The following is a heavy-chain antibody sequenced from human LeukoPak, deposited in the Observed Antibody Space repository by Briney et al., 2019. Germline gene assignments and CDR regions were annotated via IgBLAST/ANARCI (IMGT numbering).Heavy chain of an antibody. Sequence: PGGSLRLSCAASGFTFSSYAMSWVRQAPGKGLEWVSAISGSGGSTYYADSVKGRFTISGDNSKNTLYLQMNSLRAEDTAVYYCAKGPGGSYLNWFDPWGQGTLVTVSS. CDR1: GFTFSSYA. D-gene: IGHD1-26*01. V-gene: IGHV3-23*01. J-gene: IGHJ5*02. CDR2: ISGSGGST. CDR3: AKGPGGSYLNWFDP.